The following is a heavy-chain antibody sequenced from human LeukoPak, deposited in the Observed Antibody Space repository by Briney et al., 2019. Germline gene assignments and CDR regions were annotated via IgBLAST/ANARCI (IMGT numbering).Heavy chain of an antibody. CDR2: INPNSGGT. J-gene: IGHJ4*02. V-gene: IGHV1-2*06. Sequence: GASVKVSCKASGGTFTSYAVSWVRQAPGQGLEWMGRINPNSGGTNYAQKFQGRVTMTRDTSICTAYMELSRLRSDDTAVYYCASKITGTFVYWGQGTLVTVSS. D-gene: IGHD1-20*01. CDR1: GGTFTSYA. CDR3: ASKITGTFVY.